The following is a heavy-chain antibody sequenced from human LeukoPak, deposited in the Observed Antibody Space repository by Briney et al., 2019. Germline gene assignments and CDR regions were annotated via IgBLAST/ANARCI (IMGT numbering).Heavy chain of an antibody. CDR3: APDFWSGYSGDY. D-gene: IGHD3-3*01. Sequence: SVKVSCKASGGTFSSYAISWVRQARGQGLEWMGGIIPIFGTANYAQKFQGRVTITADESTITAYMELSSLRSEDTAVYCCAPDFWSGYSGDYWGQGTLVTVSS. CDR1: GGTFSSYA. V-gene: IGHV1-69*01. J-gene: IGHJ4*02. CDR2: IIPIFGTA.